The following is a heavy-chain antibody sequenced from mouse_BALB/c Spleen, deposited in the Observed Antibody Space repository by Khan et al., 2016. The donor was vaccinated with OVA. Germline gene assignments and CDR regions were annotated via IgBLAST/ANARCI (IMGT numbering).Heavy chain of an antibody. CDR3: TRIYSSDFDY. J-gene: IGHJ2*01. Sequence: VQLKESGPELVRPGASVKISCKASGYSFTGYFMNWVMQSHGKSLEWIGRINPHIGETFYNQRFKDKATLTVDESSSTAHMKLRSLASEDSAVYYCTRIYSSDFDYWGQGTTLTVSA. CDR2: INPHIGET. D-gene: IGHD1-1*01. CDR1: GYSFTGYF. V-gene: IGHV1-20*02.